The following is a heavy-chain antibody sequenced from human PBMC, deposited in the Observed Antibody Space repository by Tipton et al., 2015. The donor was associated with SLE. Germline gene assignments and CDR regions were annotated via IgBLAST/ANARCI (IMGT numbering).Heavy chain of an antibody. V-gene: IGHV3-64*02. CDR1: GITFSRYW. D-gene: IGHD5-24*01. CDR3: ARKMAAGDY. CDR2: ISSNGDST. J-gene: IGHJ4*02. Sequence: GSLRLSCAASGITFSRYWMSWARQAPGKGLEYVSAISSNGDSTYYADSVKGRFTISRDNSKNTLYLQMGSLRTEDMAVYYCARKMAAGDYWGQGTLVTVSS.